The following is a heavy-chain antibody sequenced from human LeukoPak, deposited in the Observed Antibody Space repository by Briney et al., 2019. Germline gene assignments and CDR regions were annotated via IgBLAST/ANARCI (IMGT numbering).Heavy chain of an antibody. D-gene: IGHD1-26*01. Sequence: GGSLRLSCAASGFTFSSYAMSWVRQAPGKGLEWVSAISGSGGSTYYADSVKGRFTISRDNPKNTLYLQMNSLRAEDTAVYYCAKGHSRVGATYFDYWGQGTLVTVSS. CDR1: GFTFSSYA. CDR2: ISGSGGST. J-gene: IGHJ4*02. CDR3: AKGHSRVGATYFDY. V-gene: IGHV3-23*01.